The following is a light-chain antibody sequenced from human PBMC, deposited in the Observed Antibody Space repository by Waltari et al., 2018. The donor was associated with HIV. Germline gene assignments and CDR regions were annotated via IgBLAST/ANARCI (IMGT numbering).Light chain of an antibody. CDR1: RSISYSSNNKNY. Sequence: DIVLTQSPDSLAVSLGERATINCTSSRSISYSSNNKNYLVWYQQTPGQPPRVLIYWASTRESGVPDRFSGSGSGTDFTLTISSLQTEDVAVYFCQQYHSLPITFGQGTRLEIK. CDR2: WAS. J-gene: IGKJ5*01. V-gene: IGKV4-1*01. CDR3: QQYHSLPIT.